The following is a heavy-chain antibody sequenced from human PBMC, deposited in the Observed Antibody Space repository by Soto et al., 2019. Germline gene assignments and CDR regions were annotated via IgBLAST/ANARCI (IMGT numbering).Heavy chain of an antibody. Sequence: EVQLLESGGGLVQPGGSLRLSCAASGFTFSSYAMSWVRQAPGKGLEWVSAISGSGGSTYYADSVKGRFTISRDNPKNTLYLQMNSLRAEDTAVYYCAKDPCSGWYCGVDYWGQGTLVTVSS. CDR3: AKDPCSGWYCGVDY. J-gene: IGHJ4*02. V-gene: IGHV3-23*01. CDR2: ISGSGGST. D-gene: IGHD6-19*01. CDR1: GFTFSSYA.